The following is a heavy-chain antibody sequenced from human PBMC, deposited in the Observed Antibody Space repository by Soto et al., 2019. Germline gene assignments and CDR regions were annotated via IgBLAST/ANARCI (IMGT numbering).Heavy chain of an antibody. D-gene: IGHD1-26*01. V-gene: IGHV1-3*01. CDR2: INPATGDT. Sequence: QVHLVQSGAEVQKPGASVMISCQASGYAFTTSAIHWVRQAPGQSLEWMGWINPATGDTKYSQNVRGRVTFALDTSATTAYMDLRSLASHDTAVYYCARASGRSKLLPFYFDPWGQGTQVTVSS. J-gene: IGHJ5*02. CDR1: GYAFTTSA. CDR3: ARASGRSKLLPFYFDP.